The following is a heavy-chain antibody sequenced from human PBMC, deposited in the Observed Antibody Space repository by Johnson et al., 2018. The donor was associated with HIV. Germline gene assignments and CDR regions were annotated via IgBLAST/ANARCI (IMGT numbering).Heavy chain of an antibody. CDR3: ARATYYYDTSGYLTRPRAFDV. Sequence: VQLVESGGGLVKPGGSLRLSCAASGFTFSDYYMSWIRQAPGKGLEWVANIKQDGSEKYYVDSVKGRFTISKDNAKNSLYLQMNSLRAEDTAVYYCARATYYYDTSGYLTRPRAFDVWGQGTMVTVSS. CDR1: GFTFSDYY. CDR2: IKQDGSEK. J-gene: IGHJ3*01. V-gene: IGHV3-7*05. D-gene: IGHD3-22*01.